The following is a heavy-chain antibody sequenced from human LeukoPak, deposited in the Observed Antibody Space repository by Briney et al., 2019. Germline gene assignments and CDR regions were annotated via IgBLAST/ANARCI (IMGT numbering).Heavy chain of an antibody. CDR1: GFTFGVYG. CDR2: IRSKAYGGTT. J-gene: IGHJ4*02. V-gene: IGHV3-49*04. CDR3: GCSTSYYSDYFDY. D-gene: IGHD3-22*01. Sequence: PGRSLRLSCTASGFTFGVYGMSWVRQAPGKGLEWVGFIRSKAYGGTTEYAASVKGRFTISKDDSKSIAYLQMNSLKTEDTAVYYCGCSTSYYSDYFDYWGQGTLVTVSS.